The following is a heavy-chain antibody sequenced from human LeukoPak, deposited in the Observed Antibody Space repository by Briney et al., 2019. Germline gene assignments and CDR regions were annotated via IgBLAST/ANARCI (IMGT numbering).Heavy chain of an antibody. J-gene: IGHJ3*02. CDR2: IYHSGST. Sequence: PSETLSLTCAVSGYSLSSGYYWGWIRQPPGKGLEWIGSIYHSGSTYYNPSLTSRVTISVDTSKNQFSLKMSSVTAADTAVYYCARHGHNFWSGYPGRDAFDIWGQGTMVTVSS. CDR1: GYSLSSGYY. CDR3: ARHGHNFWSGYPGRDAFDI. D-gene: IGHD3-3*01. V-gene: IGHV4-38-2*01.